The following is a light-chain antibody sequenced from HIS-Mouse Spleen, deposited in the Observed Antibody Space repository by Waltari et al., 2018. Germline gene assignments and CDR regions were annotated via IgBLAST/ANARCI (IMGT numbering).Light chain of an antibody. J-gene: IGKJ3*01. Sequence: DIQMTQSPSSLSASVXXRVTITXRASQGISNYLAWYQQKPGKVPKLLIYASSTLQSGVPSRFSGSGSGTDFTLTISSLQPEDVATXYCQKYNSAXFTFGPGTKVDIK. CDR1: QGISNY. CDR2: ASS. CDR3: QKYNSAXFT. V-gene: IGKV1-27*01.